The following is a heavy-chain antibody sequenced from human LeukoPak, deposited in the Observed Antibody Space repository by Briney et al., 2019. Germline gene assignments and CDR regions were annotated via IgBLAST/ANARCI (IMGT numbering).Heavy chain of an antibody. CDR3: ARRIYDSSGYYDY. CDR2: IYYSGST. Sequence: SETLSLTCTVSGGSISSSSYYWGWIRQPPGKGLEWIGSIYYSGSTYYNPSLRSRVTISVDTSKNQFSLKLSSVTAADTAVYYCARRIYDSSGYYDYWGQGTLVTVS. V-gene: IGHV4-39*01. J-gene: IGHJ4*02. D-gene: IGHD3-22*01. CDR1: GGSISSSSYY.